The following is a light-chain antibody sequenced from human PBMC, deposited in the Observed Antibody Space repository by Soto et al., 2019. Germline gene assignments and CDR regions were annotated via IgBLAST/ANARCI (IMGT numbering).Light chain of an antibody. J-gene: IGKJ1*01. V-gene: IGKV3-20*01. CDR1: QTVRNNY. Sequence: EIVLTQSPGTLSLSPGERATLSCRASQTVRNNYLAWYQQKPGQAPRLLVDDASRRAAGIPDRFSGSGSGTDFTLTISRLEHEDFAVYYCQQCATSPRTFGQGTKGEIK. CDR2: DAS. CDR3: QQCATSPRT.